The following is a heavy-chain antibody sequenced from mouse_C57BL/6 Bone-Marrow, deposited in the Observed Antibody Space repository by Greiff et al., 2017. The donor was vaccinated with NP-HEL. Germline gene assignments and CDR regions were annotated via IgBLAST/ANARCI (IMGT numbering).Heavy chain of an antibody. J-gene: IGHJ3*01. D-gene: IGHD2-5*01. CDR3: ARRYYSNFSWFAY. V-gene: IGHV14-2*01. CDR1: GFNIKDYY. CDR2: IDPEDGET. Sequence: VQLQRSGAELVKPGASVKLSCTASGFNIKDYYMHWVKQRTEQGLEWIGRIDPEDGETKYAPKFQGKATITADTSSNTAYLQLSSLTSEDTAVYYCARRYYSNFSWFAYWGQGTLVTVSA.